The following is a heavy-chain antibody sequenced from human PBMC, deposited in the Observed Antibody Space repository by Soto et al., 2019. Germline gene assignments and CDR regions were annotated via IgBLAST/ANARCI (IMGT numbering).Heavy chain of an antibody. V-gene: IGHV1-69*01. Sequence: QVQLVQSGAEVKKPGSSVKVSCKASGGTFSSYAISWVRQAPGQGLEWMGGIIPIFGTANYAQKFQGRVTITADESTSTAYMELSSLRSEDTAVYYGARSPVYCSSNSCYAPIYYGMDVLGQGTTVTVSS. CDR3: ARSPVYCSSNSCYAPIYYGMDV. D-gene: IGHD2-2*01. CDR2: IIPIFGTA. CDR1: GGTFSSYA. J-gene: IGHJ6*02.